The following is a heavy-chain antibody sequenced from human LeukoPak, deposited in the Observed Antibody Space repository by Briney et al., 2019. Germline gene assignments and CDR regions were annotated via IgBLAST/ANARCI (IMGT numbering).Heavy chain of an antibody. D-gene: IGHD6-19*01. Sequence: PGGSLRLSCAASGFTFSSYAMSWVRQAPGKGLEWVSVISGSGDSTYYADSVKGRFTISRDNSQNTLSLQMNSLRAEDTAVYSCAKPTQKWLVLGWFDPWGQGTLVTVSS. CDR1: GFTFSSYA. J-gene: IGHJ5*02. CDR3: AKPTQKWLVLGWFDP. V-gene: IGHV3-23*01. CDR2: ISGSGDST.